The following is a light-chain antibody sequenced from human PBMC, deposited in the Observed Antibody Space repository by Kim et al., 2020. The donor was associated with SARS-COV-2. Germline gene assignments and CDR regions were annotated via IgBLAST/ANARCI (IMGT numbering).Light chain of an antibody. CDR1: SLRQYY. CDR2: GKN. CDR3: SSRDSSGYVI. V-gene: IGLV3-19*01. J-gene: IGLJ2*01. Sequence: SSELTQDPALSVALGQTVRITCQGDSLRQYYGTWYQQKPGQAPILVISGKNNRPSGISDRFSGSSSGNTVSLTITGAQAEDEADFYCSSRDSSGYVIFGGGTRLTV.